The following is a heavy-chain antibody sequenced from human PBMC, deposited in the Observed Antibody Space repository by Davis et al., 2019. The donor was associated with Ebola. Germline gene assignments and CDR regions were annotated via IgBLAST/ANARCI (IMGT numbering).Heavy chain of an antibody. J-gene: IGHJ4*02. Sequence: SVKVSCKASGGTFSSYAISWVRQAPGQGLEWMGGIIPIFGTANYAQKFQGRVTITADKSTSTAYMELSSLRFEDTAVYYCAASAGTVGKFDFWGQGTLVTVSS. V-gene: IGHV1-69*06. CDR2: IIPIFGTA. D-gene: IGHD1-14*01. CDR3: AASAGTVGKFDF. CDR1: GGTFSSYA.